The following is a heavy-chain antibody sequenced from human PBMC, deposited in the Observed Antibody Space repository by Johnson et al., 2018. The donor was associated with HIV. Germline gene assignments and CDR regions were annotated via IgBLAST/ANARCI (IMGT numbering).Heavy chain of an antibody. CDR3: ARRADAFDI. V-gene: IGHV3-23*04. Sequence: VQLVESGGGLVQPGGSLRLSCAASGFTFSSYGMSWVRQAPGKGLEWVSGVTGTGGDTYYADSVKGRFTISRDNSKNTVYLQMNSLRAGDTAVYYCARRADAFDIWGQGTMVTVSS. CDR2: VTGTGGDT. CDR1: GFTFSSYG. J-gene: IGHJ3*02.